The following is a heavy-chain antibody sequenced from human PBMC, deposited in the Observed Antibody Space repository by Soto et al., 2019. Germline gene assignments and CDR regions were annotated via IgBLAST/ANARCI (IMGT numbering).Heavy chain of an antibody. D-gene: IGHD2-21*02. CDR2: ISYERSNK. CDR1: GFTFSSYA. Sequence: GGSLRLSCAASGFTFSSYAMHWVRQAPDKGLEWVAVISYERSNKYYADSVKGRFTISRDNSKNTLYLQMNSLRAEYTAVYYCAREVIVVVTAPAFDIWGQGTMVTVSS. V-gene: IGHV3-30-3*01. CDR3: AREVIVVVTAPAFDI. J-gene: IGHJ3*02.